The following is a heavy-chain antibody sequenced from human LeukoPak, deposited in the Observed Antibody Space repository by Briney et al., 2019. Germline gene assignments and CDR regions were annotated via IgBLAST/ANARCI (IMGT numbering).Heavy chain of an antibody. CDR1: GFTFSSYA. Sequence: GGSLRLSCAASGFTFSSYAMIWVRQAPGKGLEWVSYISPNGRTSYYADSLKGRFTVSRDNARNSQSLQLNGLRAEDTATYYCARDDSTDREYFDFWGQGSLVTVSS. CDR2: ISPNGRTS. V-gene: IGHV3-48*01. CDR3: ARDDSTDREYFDF. D-gene: IGHD2-15*01. J-gene: IGHJ4*02.